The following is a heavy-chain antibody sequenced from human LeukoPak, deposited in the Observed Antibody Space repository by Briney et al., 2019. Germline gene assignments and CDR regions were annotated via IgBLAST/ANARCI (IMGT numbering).Heavy chain of an antibody. D-gene: IGHD5-18*01. CDR1: GGSISSYY. J-gene: IGHJ4*02. Sequence: SETLSLTSTVSGGSISSYYWSWLRQAPGKGLKWSGYIYYSGSTNYNPSLKSRATISVATTKKQFSLKMSSVTAAATAVYYCARGYTAMVTDYWGQGTLVAVSS. CDR3: ARGYTAMVTDY. V-gene: IGHV4-59*01. CDR2: IYYSGST.